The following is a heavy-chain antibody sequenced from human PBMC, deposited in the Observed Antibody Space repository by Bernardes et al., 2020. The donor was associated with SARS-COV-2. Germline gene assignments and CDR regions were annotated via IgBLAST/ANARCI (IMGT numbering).Heavy chain of an antibody. Sequence: ASVKVSCKASGYTFTSYAINWVRQAPGQGLEWMGWINTNTGDPTYAPGFTGRFVFSLDTSVSTAYLQIFSLRAEDTAVYYCARYCDSSSCSGFDSWGQGTLVTVSS. CDR2: INTNTGDP. CDR3: ARYCDSSSCSGFDS. D-gene: IGHD2-2*01. CDR1: GYTFTSYA. V-gene: IGHV7-4-1*01. J-gene: IGHJ4*02.